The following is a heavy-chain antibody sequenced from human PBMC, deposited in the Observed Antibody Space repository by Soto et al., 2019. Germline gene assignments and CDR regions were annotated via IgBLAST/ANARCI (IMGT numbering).Heavy chain of an antibody. J-gene: IGHJ4*02. Sequence: EVQLVESGGGLVKPGGPLRLSCAASGFPFSTYSMNWVRQAPGKGLEWVSSISSSSSYIYYAASVKGRFTISRDNAKNSLYLQMNSLRAEDTAVYYCARDGVLSGWDFDYWGQGTLVTVSS. CDR3: ARDGVLSGWDFDY. D-gene: IGHD6-19*01. CDR1: GFPFSTYS. CDR2: ISSSSSYI. V-gene: IGHV3-21*01.